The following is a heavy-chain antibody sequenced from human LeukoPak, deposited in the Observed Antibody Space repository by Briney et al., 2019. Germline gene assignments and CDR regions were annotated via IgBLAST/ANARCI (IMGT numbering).Heavy chain of an antibody. CDR3: ARVRGKWEPPDAFDI. J-gene: IGHJ3*02. V-gene: IGHV4-61*01. Sequence: SETLSLTCAVSGYSISSGYYWGWIRQPPGKGLEWIGYIYYSGSTNYNPSLKSRVTISVDTSKNQFSLKLSSVTAADTAVYYCARVRGKWEPPDAFDIWGQGTMVTVSS. CDR2: IYYSGST. D-gene: IGHD1-26*01. CDR1: GYSISSGYY.